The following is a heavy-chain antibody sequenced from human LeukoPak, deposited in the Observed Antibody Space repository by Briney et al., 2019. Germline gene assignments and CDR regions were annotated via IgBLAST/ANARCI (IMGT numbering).Heavy chain of an antibody. D-gene: IGHD2-8*01. Sequence: PGGSLRLSCAASGFTFSSYAMSWVRQAPGKGLEWVSGISDSVGTTYYADSVKGRFTISRDNSKNTLYLQMNSLRAEDTAVYHCAKHNGWLSDYWGQGTLVTVSS. V-gene: IGHV3-23*01. CDR3: AKHNGWLSDY. J-gene: IGHJ4*02. CDR2: ISDSVGTT. CDR1: GFTFSSYA.